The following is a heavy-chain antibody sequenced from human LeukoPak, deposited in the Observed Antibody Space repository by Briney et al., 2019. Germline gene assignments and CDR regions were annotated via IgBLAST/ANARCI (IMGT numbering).Heavy chain of an antibody. CDR1: GFTFSSYA. Sequence: GGSLRLSCAAAGFTFSSYAMGWLRQAPGKGLEWVAGISDSGGITYYADPVKRRFTISRDNSKSPLYLQMNSLRAEDTALYYCAQGDFWSGSWTWGPLRFGGQETLVSVPS. CDR2: ISDSGGIT. J-gene: IGHJ4*02. CDR3: AQGDFWSGSWTWGPLRF. D-gene: IGHD3-3*01. V-gene: IGHV3-23*01.